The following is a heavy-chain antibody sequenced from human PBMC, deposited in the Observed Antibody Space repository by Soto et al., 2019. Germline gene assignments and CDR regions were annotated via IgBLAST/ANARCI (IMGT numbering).Heavy chain of an antibody. J-gene: IGHJ4*02. CDR3: ASGGSSLTFDS. CDR2: INSDGSST. V-gene: IGHV3-74*01. CDR1: GFTFRSYW. Sequence: EVQLVESGGGLVQPGGSLRLSCAASGFTFRSYWMQWVRQAPGKGLVWVSWINSDGSSTSYADSVKGRFTISRDNAKNTLYPQMNSLRAEDTAVYYCASGGSSLTFDSWGQGTLVTVPS. D-gene: IGHD6-6*01.